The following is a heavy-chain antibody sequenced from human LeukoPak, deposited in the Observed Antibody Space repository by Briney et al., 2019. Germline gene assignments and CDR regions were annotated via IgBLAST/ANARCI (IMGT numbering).Heavy chain of an antibody. CDR3: ARLNWGAGDY. Sequence: SETLSLTCAVYGGSFSGYYWSWIRQPPGKGLEWIGEINHSGSTNYNPSLKSRVTISVDTSKNQFSLKLSSVTAAGTAVYYCARLNWGAGDYWGQGTLVTVSS. CDR1: GGSFSGYY. D-gene: IGHD7-27*01. J-gene: IGHJ4*02. CDR2: INHSGST. V-gene: IGHV4-34*01.